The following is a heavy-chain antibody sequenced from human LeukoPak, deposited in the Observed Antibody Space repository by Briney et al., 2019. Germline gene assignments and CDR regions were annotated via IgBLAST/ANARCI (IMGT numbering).Heavy chain of an antibody. V-gene: IGHV3-23*01. CDR1: GFTFSTDV. Sequence: GGSLRLSCAASGFTFSTDVMTWVRQAPGKGLEWVSAIDDDGGSTDYADSVRGRFTISRDNSKNTLFLQMNRLRADDTALYYCARIVGGTPDYWGRGTLVTVSS. J-gene: IGHJ4*02. D-gene: IGHD1-26*01. CDR2: IDDDGGST. CDR3: ARIVGGTPDY.